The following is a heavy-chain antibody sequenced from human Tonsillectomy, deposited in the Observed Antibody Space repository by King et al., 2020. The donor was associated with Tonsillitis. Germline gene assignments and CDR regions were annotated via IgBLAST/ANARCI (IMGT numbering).Heavy chain of an antibody. D-gene: IGHD6-19*01. CDR2: IHSGGTT. J-gene: IGHJ4*02. CDR3: AGGASRTAVPVTPY. Sequence: VQLVESGGGLVQPGGSLRLSCAASEFSVSSNYMTWVRQAPGKGLEWVSIIHSGGTTHYGDSVKGRFTVSRDNSRNTLYLQMNSLKAEDTAVYYCAGGASRTAVPVTPYWGQGTLVTVSS. V-gene: IGHV3-66*01. CDR1: EFSVSSNY.